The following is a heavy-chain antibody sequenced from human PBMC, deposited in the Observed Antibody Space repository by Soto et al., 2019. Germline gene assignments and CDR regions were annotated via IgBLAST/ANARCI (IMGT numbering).Heavy chain of an antibody. CDR2: ISGSGGST. J-gene: IGHJ6*02. Sequence: GGSLRLSCAASGFTFSSYAMSWVRQAPGKGLEWVSAISGSGGSTYYADSVKGRFTISRDNSKNTLYLQMNSLRAEDTAVYYCAKDISDYVWGSYRYTTIYYYYGMDVWGQGTTVTVSS. CDR1: GFTFSSYA. V-gene: IGHV3-23*01. CDR3: AKDISDYVWGSYRYTTIYYYYGMDV. D-gene: IGHD3-16*02.